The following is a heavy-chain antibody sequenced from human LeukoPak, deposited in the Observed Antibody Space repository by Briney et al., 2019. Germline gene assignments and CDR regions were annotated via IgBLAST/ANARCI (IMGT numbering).Heavy chain of an antibody. D-gene: IGHD1-26*01. CDR2: INPNSGGT. Sequence: ASVKVSCQASGYTFTGYYMHWVRQAPGQGLEWMGRINPNSGGTNYAQKFQGRVTITRDTSISTAYMELSRLRSDDTAVYYCARGIVGATSYFDYWGQGTLVTVSS. CDR3: ARGIVGATSYFDY. J-gene: IGHJ4*02. CDR1: GYTFTGYY. V-gene: IGHV1-2*06.